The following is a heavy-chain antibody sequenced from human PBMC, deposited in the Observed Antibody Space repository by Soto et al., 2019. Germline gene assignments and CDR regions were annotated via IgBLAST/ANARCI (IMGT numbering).Heavy chain of an antibody. V-gene: IGHV4-31*03. CDR3: ARDTPRGYSYGSFDY. CDR1: GGSISSGGYY. CDR2: IYYSGST. Sequence: LSLTCTVSGGSISSGGYYWSWIRQHPGKGPEWIGYIYYSGSTYYNPSLKSRVTISVDTSKNQFSLKLSSVTAADTAVYYCARDTPRGYSYGSFDYWGQGTLVTVSS. J-gene: IGHJ4*02. D-gene: IGHD5-18*01.